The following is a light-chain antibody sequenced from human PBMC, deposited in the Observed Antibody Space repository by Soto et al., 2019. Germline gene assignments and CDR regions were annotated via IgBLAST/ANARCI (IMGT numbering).Light chain of an antibody. Sequence: QTVVTQEPSFSVSPGGTVTLTCGLTYGSVSTTYYPSWYQQTPGQAPRTLIYSTNIRSSGVPDRFSGSILGNKAALTITGAQADDESDYHCMLYMGGGLVVFGGGTQLTVL. V-gene: IGLV8-61*01. CDR3: MLYMGGGLVV. CDR1: YGSVSTTYY. J-gene: IGLJ2*01. CDR2: STN.